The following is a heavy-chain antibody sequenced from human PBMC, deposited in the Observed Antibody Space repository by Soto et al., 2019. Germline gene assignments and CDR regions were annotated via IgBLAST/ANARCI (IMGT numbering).Heavy chain of an antibody. D-gene: IGHD3-10*01. V-gene: IGHV3-23*01. CDR2: VSGDGFTA. J-gene: IGHJ2*01. CDR1: GFTFPNYG. Sequence: EVQLLESGGGLVQPGGSLRLSCDGSGFTFPNYGMTWVRQAPGHGLEWVSSVSGDGFTAYYADSVKGRFTISRDNSKNTVYVQMNSLRAEDTAVYYCAKEASVPSFGEFWFFDLWGRGTPVTVSS. CDR3: AKEASVPSFGEFWFFDL.